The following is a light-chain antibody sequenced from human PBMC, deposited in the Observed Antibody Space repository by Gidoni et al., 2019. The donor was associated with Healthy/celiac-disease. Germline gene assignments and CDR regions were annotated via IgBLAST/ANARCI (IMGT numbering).Light chain of an antibody. Sequence: QSVLTQPPAEAGAPGPRVTLSCSGSSSNIGSNTVNWYQQLPGTATKLLIYSNNQRLSGVPDRFSGSKSGTSASLAIIGLQSEDEADYYCAAWDDSLNGPVFGGGTKLTVL. CDR1: SSNIGSNT. V-gene: IGLV1-44*01. CDR2: SNN. J-gene: IGLJ2*01. CDR3: AAWDDSLNGPV.